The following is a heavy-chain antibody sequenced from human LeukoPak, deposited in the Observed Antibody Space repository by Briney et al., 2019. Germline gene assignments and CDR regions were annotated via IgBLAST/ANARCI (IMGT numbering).Heavy chain of an antibody. CDR2: ISSSSSFI. Sequence: PGGSLRLSCAAFGFTLNTNTMNWVRQAPGKGLEWVSSISSSSSFISYAGSVKGRFTISRDNARNSLYLQMNSLRAEDTAVYYCARVDFAPRALDYWGQGTLVTVSS. CDR3: ARVDFAPRALDY. J-gene: IGHJ4*02. CDR1: GFTLNTNT. V-gene: IGHV3-21*01.